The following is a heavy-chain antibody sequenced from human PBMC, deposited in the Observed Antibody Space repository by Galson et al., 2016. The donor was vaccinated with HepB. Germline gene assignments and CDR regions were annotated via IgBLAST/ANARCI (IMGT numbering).Heavy chain of an antibody. Sequence: SETLSLTCAVNGGSFSGYYWSWVRQPPGKGLEWIGEINHSGGTHYNPSLKSRVSISLGASKNQFSLTLHSMTAADTAVYYCALFGEYYFEYWAQGILVTVSS. CDR1: GGSFSGYY. J-gene: IGHJ4*02. CDR3: ALFGEYYFEY. D-gene: IGHD3-16*01. V-gene: IGHV4-34*01. CDR2: INHSGGT.